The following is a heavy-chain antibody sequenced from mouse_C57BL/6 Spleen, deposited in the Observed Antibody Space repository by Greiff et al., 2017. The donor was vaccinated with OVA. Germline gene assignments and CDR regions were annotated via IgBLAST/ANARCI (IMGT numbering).Heavy chain of an antibody. D-gene: IGHD2-3*01. CDR3: ARGYDGYPYALDY. Sequence: VQLQQSGPELVKPGASVKMSCKASGYTFTDYNMHWVKQSHGKSLEWIGYINPNNGGTSYNQKFKGKATLTVNKSSSTAYMELRSLTSEDSAVYYCARGYDGYPYALDYWGQGTSVTVSS. J-gene: IGHJ4*01. CDR2: INPNNGGT. CDR1: GYTFTDYN. V-gene: IGHV1-22*01.